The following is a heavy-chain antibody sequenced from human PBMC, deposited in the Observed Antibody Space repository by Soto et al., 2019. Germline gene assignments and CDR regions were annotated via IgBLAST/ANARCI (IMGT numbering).Heavy chain of an antibody. CDR3: ARTLPLGTTNRPFDY. CDR1: KFTFSDSW. Sequence: GGSLRLSCAASKFTFSDSWMSWLRQAPGKGLEWVASIKSDATENYFVDPVRGRFTISRDNAKKSLYLQMSSLRGEDTAVYYCARTLPLGTTNRPFDYGGQGTRVTVPS. J-gene: IGHJ4*02. D-gene: IGHD1-1*01. CDR2: IKSDATEN. V-gene: IGHV3-7*01.